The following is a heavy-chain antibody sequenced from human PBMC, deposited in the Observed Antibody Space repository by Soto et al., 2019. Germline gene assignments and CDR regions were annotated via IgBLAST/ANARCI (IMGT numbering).Heavy chain of an antibody. CDR2: MNPNSGNT. CDR3: ARLYDSSGYYYYYYGMDV. D-gene: IGHD3-22*01. J-gene: IGHJ6*02. V-gene: IGHV1-8*01. Sequence: ASVKVSCKASGYTFTSYDINWVRQATGQGLEWMGWMNPNSGNTGYAQKFRGRVTMTRNTSISTAYMELSSLRSEDTAVYYCARLYDSSGYYYYYYGMDVWGQGTTVTVSS. CDR1: GYTFTSYD.